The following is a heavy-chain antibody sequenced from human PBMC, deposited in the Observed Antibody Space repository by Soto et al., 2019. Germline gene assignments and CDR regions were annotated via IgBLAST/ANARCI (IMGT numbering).Heavy chain of an antibody. V-gene: IGHV3-23*01. J-gene: IGHJ4*02. D-gene: IGHD2-2*01. CDR1: GFTFSSYA. CDR2: ISGSGGST. Sequence: GGSLRLSCAASGFTFSSYAMSWVRQAPGKGLEWVSAISGSGGSTYYADSVKGRFTISRDNSKNTLYLQMNSLRAEDTAVYYCAKDGRSIVVVPAASFDYWGQGTLVTVSS. CDR3: AKDGRSIVVVPAASFDY.